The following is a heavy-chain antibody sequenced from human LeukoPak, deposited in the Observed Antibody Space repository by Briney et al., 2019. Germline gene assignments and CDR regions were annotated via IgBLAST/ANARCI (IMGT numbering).Heavy chain of an antibody. Sequence: KPSETLSLTCTVSGGSISSLYWSWIRQPPGKVLEWIGYIYYSGSINYNPSLKSRVTISVDTSKSQFSLKLSSATAADTAVYYCARVGHQSIRTYYYYYMDVWGKGTTVTVSS. D-gene: IGHD6-6*01. CDR1: GGSISSLY. CDR2: IYYSGSI. CDR3: ARVGHQSIRTYYYYYMDV. V-gene: IGHV4-59*11. J-gene: IGHJ6*03.